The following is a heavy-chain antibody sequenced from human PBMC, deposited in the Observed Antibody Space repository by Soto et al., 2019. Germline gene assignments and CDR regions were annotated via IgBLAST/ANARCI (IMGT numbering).Heavy chain of an antibody. Sequence: GGSLRLSCAASGFTISNYRMQWVRQAPGKGLVWVSRINPDGSSIKYADSVKGRFTISRDNAKNTLYLQMNSLRAEDTAVYYCARDRNWEFDYWGQGTLVTVSS. CDR3: ARDRNWEFDY. CDR1: GFTISNYR. D-gene: IGHD7-27*01. CDR2: INPDGSSI. V-gene: IGHV3-74*03. J-gene: IGHJ4*02.